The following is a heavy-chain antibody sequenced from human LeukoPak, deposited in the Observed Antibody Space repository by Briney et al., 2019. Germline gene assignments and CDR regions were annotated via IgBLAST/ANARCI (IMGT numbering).Heavy chain of an antibody. CDR2: IYYSGST. D-gene: IGHD2-2*01. CDR3: ARGGVVPAAMRPPPWFDP. Sequence: SETLSLTCTVSGGSISSSYWSWIRQPPGKGLEWIGYIYYSGSTNYNPSLKSRVTMSIDTSKNQFSLKLSSVTAADTAVYYCARGGVVPAAMRPPPWFDPWGQGTLVTVSS. V-gene: IGHV4-59*08. CDR1: GGSISSSY. J-gene: IGHJ5*02.